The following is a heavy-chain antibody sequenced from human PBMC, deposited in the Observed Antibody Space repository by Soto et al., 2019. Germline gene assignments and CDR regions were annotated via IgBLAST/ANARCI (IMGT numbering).Heavy chain of an antibody. CDR1: GGSISSGCYY. J-gene: IGHJ6*02. CDR2: IYYSGST. D-gene: IGHD1-20*01. V-gene: IGHV4-31*03. Sequence: QVQLQESGPGLVKPSQTLSLTCTVSGGSISSGCYYWSWIRQHPGKGLEWIGYIYYSGSTYYNPSLKSRVTISVDTSKNQFSLKLSSVTAADTAVYYCAREPKGYNWNYDYYYGMDVWGQGTTVTVSS. CDR3: AREPKGYNWNYDYYYGMDV.